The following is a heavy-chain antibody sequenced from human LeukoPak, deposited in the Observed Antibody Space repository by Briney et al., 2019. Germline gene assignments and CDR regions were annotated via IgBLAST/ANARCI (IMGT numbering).Heavy chain of an antibody. CDR2: ISAYNGNT. CDR1: GYTFTSYG. D-gene: IGHD2-15*01. CDR3: ARGRYCSGGSCYYGYYYGMDI. J-gene: IGHJ6*02. V-gene: IGHV1-18*01. Sequence: ASVKVSCKASGYTFTSYGISWVRQAPGQGLEWMGWISAYNGNTNYAQKLQGRVTMTTDTSTSTAYMELRSLRSDDTAVYYCARGRYCSGGSCYYGYYYGMDIWGQGTTVTVSS.